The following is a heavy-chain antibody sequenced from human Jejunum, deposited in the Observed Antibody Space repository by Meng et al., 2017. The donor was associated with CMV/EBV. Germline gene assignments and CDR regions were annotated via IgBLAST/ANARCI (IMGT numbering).Heavy chain of an antibody. CDR2: IYYSGST. Sequence: QVELQESGPGLVEPSQTLSLTCTVSCGSVSSGGYYWTWIRQHPGKGLEWFGHIYYSGSTFYNPSLKRRVIISIGTSKNQFSLNLRSVTAADTAVYYCARVGAYCGGDCYHPRWGQGTLVTVSS. CDR1: CGSVSSGGYY. V-gene: IGHV4-31*03. CDR3: ARVGAYCGGDCYHPR. J-gene: IGHJ4*02. D-gene: IGHD2-21*02.